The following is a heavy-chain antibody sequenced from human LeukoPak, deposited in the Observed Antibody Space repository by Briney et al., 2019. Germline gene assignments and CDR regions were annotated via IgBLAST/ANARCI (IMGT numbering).Heavy chain of an antibody. J-gene: IGHJ6*03. CDR3: ARSGRIRYSTVPRYYYYMDV. CDR2: ISHSGST. V-gene: IGHV4-34*01. D-gene: IGHD3-9*01. Sequence: SETLSPTCAVSGGSISSYYWSWLRQPPGKGLEWIGEISHSGSTNYNPSLKSRVTISVDMSQNQFSLKRSSVTAADTAVFYCARSGRIRYSTVPRYYYYMDVWGKGTTVTVSS. CDR1: GGSISSYY.